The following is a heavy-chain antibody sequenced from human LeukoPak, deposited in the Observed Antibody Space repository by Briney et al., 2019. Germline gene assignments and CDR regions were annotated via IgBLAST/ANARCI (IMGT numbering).Heavy chain of an antibody. Sequence: GGSLRLSCAASGFTFSNYAMSWVRQAPGKGLEWVSSVSGSGGATYYAVSVKGRFTISRDNSKNTLYLQMNSLRAEDTAVYYCAKNQRQYDFWGQGTLVTVSS. CDR2: VSGSGGAT. J-gene: IGHJ4*02. CDR1: GFTFSNYA. CDR3: AKNQRQYDF. D-gene: IGHD2-2*01. V-gene: IGHV3-23*01.